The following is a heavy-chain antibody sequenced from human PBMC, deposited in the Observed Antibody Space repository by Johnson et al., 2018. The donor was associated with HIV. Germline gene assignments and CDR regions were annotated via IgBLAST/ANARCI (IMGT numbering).Heavy chain of an antibody. Sequence: VYLVESGGGVVRPGGSQTLSCEGSGISFDDYDMRWVHQTPGKGLEWVSYISSSGSTIYYADSVKGRFTISRDDSKNTLYLQMNRLTAEDTAVYYCARAPGFSRAFDIWGQGTLVTVSS. V-gene: IGHV3-48*01. CDR1: GISFDDYD. J-gene: IGHJ3*02. D-gene: IGHD3-10*01. CDR3: ARAPGFSRAFDI. CDR2: ISSSGSTI.